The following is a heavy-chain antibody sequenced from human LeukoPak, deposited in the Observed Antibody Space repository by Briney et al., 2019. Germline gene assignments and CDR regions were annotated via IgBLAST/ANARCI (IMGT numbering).Heavy chain of an antibody. CDR3: ARDQGLDAFDI. CDR1: GYSFTGYY. V-gene: IGHV1-2*02. CDR2: INPNSGGT. Sequence: GASVKVSCKTSGYSFTGYYMHWVRQAPGQGLEWMGWINPNSGGTNYAQKFQGRVTMTRDTSISTAYMELSRLRSDDTAVYYCARDQGLDAFDIWGQGTMVTVSS. J-gene: IGHJ3*02.